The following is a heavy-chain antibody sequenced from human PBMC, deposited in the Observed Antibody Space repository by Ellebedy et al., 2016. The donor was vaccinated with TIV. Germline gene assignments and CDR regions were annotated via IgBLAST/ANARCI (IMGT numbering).Heavy chain of an antibody. CDR3: ARPLGDCPLAN. CDR1: GFTFSSYN. J-gene: IGHJ4*02. CDR2: ISSSSDTI. Sequence: GGSLRLSXAASGFTFSSYNMNWVRQAPGKGLEWVAYISSSSDTIYYADSVKGRFTISRDNAKNSLYLQMNSLRAEDTAVYYCARPLGDCPLANWGQGTLVTVSS. V-gene: IGHV3-48*04. D-gene: IGHD2-21*02.